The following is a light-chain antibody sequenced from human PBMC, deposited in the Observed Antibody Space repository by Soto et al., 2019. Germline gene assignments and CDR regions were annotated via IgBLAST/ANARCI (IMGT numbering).Light chain of an antibody. J-gene: IGKJ5*01. Sequence: EIVLTQSPATRSVSPGERATLSCRASQSVSSNLAWYQQKPGQAPRLLIYGASTRATGIPARFSGSGSGTEFTLTISSLQSEDFAVYYCQQYNNWPITFGQGTRLEIK. CDR1: QSVSSN. CDR2: GAS. V-gene: IGKV3-15*01. CDR3: QQYNNWPIT.